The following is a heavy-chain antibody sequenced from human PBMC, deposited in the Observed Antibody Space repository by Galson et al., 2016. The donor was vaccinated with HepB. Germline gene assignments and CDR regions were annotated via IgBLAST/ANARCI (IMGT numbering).Heavy chain of an antibody. CDR1: GFPFSSYA. Sequence: SLRLSCAASGFPFSSYAMAWVRQAPGKGLEWVSVISASGGRTSYADSVRGRFTLSRDNPKNILYLQTNSLQVEDTAIYYCAKDPIPAAAFWGQGTLVTVS. CDR3: AKDPIPAAAF. J-gene: IGHJ4*02. D-gene: IGHD2-2*01. V-gene: IGHV3-23*01. CDR2: ISASGGRT.